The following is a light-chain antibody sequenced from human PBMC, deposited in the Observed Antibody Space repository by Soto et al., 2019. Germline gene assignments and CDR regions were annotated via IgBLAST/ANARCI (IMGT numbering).Light chain of an antibody. V-gene: IGKV3D-20*02. CDR1: QSVSSSY. CDR3: QQRSNWLT. J-gene: IGKJ4*01. Sequence: EIVLTQSPGTLSLSPGERATLSCRASQSVSSSYLAWYQQKPGQAPRLLTYGASSRATGVPARFSGSGSGTDFTLTISSLEPEDFAVYYCQQRSNWLTFGGGTKVDIK. CDR2: GAS.